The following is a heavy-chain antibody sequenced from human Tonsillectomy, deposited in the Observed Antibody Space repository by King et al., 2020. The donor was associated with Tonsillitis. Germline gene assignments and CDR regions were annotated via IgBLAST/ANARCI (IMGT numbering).Heavy chain of an antibody. CDR2: IKSKTDGGTT. Sequence: QLVQSGGGLVKPGGSLRLSCAASGFTFSNAWMSWVRQAPGKGLEWVGRIKSKTDGGTTDYAAPVKGRFTISRDDSKNTLYLQMNSLKTEDTAVYYCTTALGDYYDSSGYYYVPFDYWGQGTLVTVSS. CDR3: TTALGDYYDSSGYYYVPFDY. CDR1: GFTFSNAW. J-gene: IGHJ4*02. D-gene: IGHD3-22*01. V-gene: IGHV3-15*01.